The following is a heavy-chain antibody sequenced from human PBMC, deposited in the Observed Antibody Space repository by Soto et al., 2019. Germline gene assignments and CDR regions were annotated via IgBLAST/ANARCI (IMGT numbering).Heavy chain of an antibody. CDR3: ARRGSSSSRAYYGMDF. CDR1: GYTFTSYY. CDR2: INPSGGST. D-gene: IGHD6-13*01. J-gene: IGHJ6*02. V-gene: IGHV1-46*01. Sequence: VSCKASGYTFTSYYMHWVRQAPGQGLEWMGIINPSGGSTSYAQKFQGRVTMTRDTSTSTVYMELSSLRSEDTAVYYCARRGSSSSRAYYGMDFWGQGTTVTVSS.